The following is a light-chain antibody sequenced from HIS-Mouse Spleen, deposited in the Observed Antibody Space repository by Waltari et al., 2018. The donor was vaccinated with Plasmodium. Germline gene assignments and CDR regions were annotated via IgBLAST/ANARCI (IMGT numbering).Light chain of an antibody. V-gene: IGLV3-21*02. CDR1: NIGSNR. Sequence: SYVLTQPPSVSVAPGQTARIPRGGNNIGSNRGPWYQQQPGQAPVLVVYDDSDRPSGIPERFSGSNSGNTATLTISRVEAGDEADYYCQVWDSSSDHPVFGGGTKLTVL. CDR2: DDS. CDR3: QVWDSSSDHPV. J-gene: IGLJ2*01.